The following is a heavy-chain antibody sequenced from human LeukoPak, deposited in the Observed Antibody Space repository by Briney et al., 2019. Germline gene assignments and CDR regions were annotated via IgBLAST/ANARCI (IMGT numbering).Heavy chain of an antibody. J-gene: IGHJ6*02. D-gene: IGHD3-3*01. CDR3: AKHGGTYYDFWSGTSPPPDGMDV. Sequence: PGGSLRLSCAASGFTFSSYAMSWVRQAPGKGLEWVSAISGSGGSTYYADSVKGRFTISRDNSKNTLYLQMNSLRAEDTAVYYCAKHGGTYYDFWSGTSPPPDGMDVWGQGTAVTVSS. CDR1: GFTFSSYA. CDR2: ISGSGGST. V-gene: IGHV3-23*01.